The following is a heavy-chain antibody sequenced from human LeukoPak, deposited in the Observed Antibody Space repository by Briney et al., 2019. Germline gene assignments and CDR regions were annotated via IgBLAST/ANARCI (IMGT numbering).Heavy chain of an antibody. Sequence: GESLKISCKGSGYSFTSYWIGWVRQMPGKGLEWMGIIYPGDSDTRYSPSFQGQVTISADKSISTAYLQWSSLKASDTAIYYCARGDSSSWSRGDAFDIWSQGTMVTVSS. CDR2: IYPGDSDT. D-gene: IGHD6-13*01. V-gene: IGHV5-51*01. CDR1: GYSFTSYW. CDR3: ARGDSSSWSRGDAFDI. J-gene: IGHJ3*02.